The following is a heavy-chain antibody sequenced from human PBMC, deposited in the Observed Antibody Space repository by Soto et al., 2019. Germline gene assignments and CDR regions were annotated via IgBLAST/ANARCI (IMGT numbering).Heavy chain of an antibody. Sequence: GGSLRLSCAASGFIFNNYAMTWVRQSPGKGLQWVSTISGSDGRTYYTDLVKGRFTISRDNSKNTLYLQMNGLRAEDTAVYYCARGGQNYFDYWGQGTPVNGSS. CDR3: ARGGQNYFDY. CDR2: ISGSDGRT. V-gene: IGHV3-23*01. CDR1: GFIFNNYA. J-gene: IGHJ4*02.